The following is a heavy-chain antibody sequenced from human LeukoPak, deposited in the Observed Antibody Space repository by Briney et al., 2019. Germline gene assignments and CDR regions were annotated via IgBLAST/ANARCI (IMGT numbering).Heavy chain of an antibody. CDR1: GYTFTSFV. D-gene: IGHD1-26*01. J-gene: IGHJ5*02. CDR2: INPGNSNT. CDR3: ARGPAGVGPSNWFDP. Sequence: ASVNVSCKASGYTFTSFVMHWVRQAPGQRLEWMGWINPGNSNTRYSQKFQGRVTITRDTSASTAYMELSSLRSEDTAVYYCARGPAGVGPSNWFDPWGQGTLVTVSS. V-gene: IGHV1-3*01.